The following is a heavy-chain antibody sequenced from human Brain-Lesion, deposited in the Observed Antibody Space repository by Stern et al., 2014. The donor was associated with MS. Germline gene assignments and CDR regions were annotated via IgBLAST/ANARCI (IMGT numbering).Heavy chain of an antibody. V-gene: IGHV4-4*02. CDR3: ARDPRRGGLSGYYHGMDV. CDR1: GASISNTQW. J-gene: IGHJ6*02. CDR2: IYQSGSA. Sequence: VQLVESGPGLAKPSGTLSLTCAVSGASISNTQWWTWVRQSPGKGLEWIGEIYQSGSAHYNPSPRSRVTIYVGQSKNSFSLKLNSVTAADTAVYYCARDPRRGGLSGYYHGMDVWGQGTTVTVSS. D-gene: IGHD3-10*01.